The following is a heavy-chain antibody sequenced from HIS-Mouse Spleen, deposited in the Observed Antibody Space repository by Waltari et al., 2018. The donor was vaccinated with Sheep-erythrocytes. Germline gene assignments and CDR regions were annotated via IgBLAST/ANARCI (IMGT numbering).Heavy chain of an antibody. V-gene: IGHV3-13*01. D-gene: IGHD1-26*01. CDR3: ARANSGSYDDAFDI. CDR2: IGTAGDT. CDR1: GFTFSSYD. Sequence: EVQLVESGGGLVQPGGSLRLSCAASGFTFSSYDMHWVRQATGIVLEWVSDIGTAGDTYSPGSVKGRFTISRENAKNSLYLQMNSLRAGDTAVYYCARANSGSYDDAFDIWGQGTMVTVSS. J-gene: IGHJ3*02.